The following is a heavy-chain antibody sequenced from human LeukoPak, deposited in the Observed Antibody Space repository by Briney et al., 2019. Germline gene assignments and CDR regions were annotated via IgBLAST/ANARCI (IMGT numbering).Heavy chain of an antibody. CDR3: VRSPYYYYHMDV. V-gene: IGHV4-38-2*01. Sequence: SSETLSLTCADSGYSITSGYYWGWIRQPPGKGLEWIGTIYHSGSTYYNPSLKSRVIVSVDTSKNQFSLKLSSVTAADTAVYYCVRSPYYYYHMDVWGKGTSVTVSS. CDR2: IYHSGST. J-gene: IGHJ6*03. CDR1: GYSITSGYY.